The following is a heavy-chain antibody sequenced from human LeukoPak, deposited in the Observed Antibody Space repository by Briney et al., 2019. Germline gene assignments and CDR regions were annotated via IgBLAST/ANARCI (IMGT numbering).Heavy chain of an antibody. CDR2: IYHSGST. Sequence: SETLSLTCAVSGGSISSSNWWSWVRQPPGKGLEWIGEIYHSGSTNYNPSLKSRVTISVVKSKNQFSLKLSSVTAADTAVYYCARLRVYVAVGFQYYYYGMDVWGQGTTVTVSS. CDR1: GGSISSSNW. D-gene: IGHD6-19*01. CDR3: ARLRVYVAVGFQYYYYGMDV. V-gene: IGHV4-4*02. J-gene: IGHJ6*02.